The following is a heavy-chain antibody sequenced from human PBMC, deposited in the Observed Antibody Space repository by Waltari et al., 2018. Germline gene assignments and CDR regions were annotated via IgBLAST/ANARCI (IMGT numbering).Heavy chain of an antibody. Sequence: QVQLQQWGAGLLKPSETLSLTCAVYLGSFSGYSWSWSRQPPGKGLGWLGEINHSGSTNYNPSLKSRVTISVDTSKNQFSLKLSSVTAADTAVYYCARWSAVRAFDLWGRGTLVTVSS. CDR2: INHSGST. J-gene: IGHJ2*01. V-gene: IGHV4-34*01. CDR1: LGSFSGYS. D-gene: IGHD6-19*01. CDR3: ARWSAVRAFDL.